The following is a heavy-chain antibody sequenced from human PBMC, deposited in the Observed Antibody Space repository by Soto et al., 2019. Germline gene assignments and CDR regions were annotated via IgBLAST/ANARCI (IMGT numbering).Heavy chain of an antibody. D-gene: IGHD2-21*02. CDR3: APAIVVVTAIWFDP. J-gene: IGHJ5*02. V-gene: IGHV1-24*01. CDR2: FDPEDGET. CDR1: GYTLTELS. Sequence: ASVKVSCKVSGYTLTELSMHWVRQAPGKGLEWMGGFDPEDGETIYAQKFQGRVTMTEDTSTDTAYMELSSLRSEDTAVYYCAPAIVVVTAIWFDPWGQGTLVTVSS.